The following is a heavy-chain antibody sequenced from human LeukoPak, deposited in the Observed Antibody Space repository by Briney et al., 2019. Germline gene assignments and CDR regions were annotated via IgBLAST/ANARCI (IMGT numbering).Heavy chain of an antibody. V-gene: IGHV3-23*01. J-gene: IGHJ4*02. D-gene: IGHD6-13*01. Sequence: TGGSLRLSCAASGFTFSTHAMNWVRQAPGKGLEWVSAISGSGSSTYYADSVKGRFTISRDNSKNTLYLEMNSLRAEDTALYYCAKTKVAAGTSTSVPYYFDYWGQGTLVTVSS. CDR2: ISGSGSST. CDR1: GFTFSTHA. CDR3: AKTKVAAGTSTSVPYYFDY.